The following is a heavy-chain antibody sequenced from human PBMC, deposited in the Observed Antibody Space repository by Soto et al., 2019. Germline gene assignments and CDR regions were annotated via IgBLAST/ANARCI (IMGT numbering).Heavy chain of an antibody. V-gene: IGHV1-8*01. CDR1: GYAFTSYD. CDR3: ARGHSSSWWGWDYYYGMDV. CDR2: MNPNSGNT. Sequence: GASVKVSCKASGYAFTSYDINWVLQATGQGLEWMGWMNPNSGNTGYAQKFQGRVTMTRNTSISTAYMELSSLRSEDTAVYYCARGHSSSWWGWDYYYGMDVWGQGTTVTVSS. D-gene: IGHD6-13*01. J-gene: IGHJ6*02.